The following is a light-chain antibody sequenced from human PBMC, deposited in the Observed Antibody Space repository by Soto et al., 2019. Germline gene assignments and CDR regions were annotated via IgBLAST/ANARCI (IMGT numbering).Light chain of an antibody. Sequence: EILLTQSPGTLSLSPGDRATLSCRASQSIAGNCLAWYQQKPGQAPRLLIYGASSRAPGIPDRFSGSGSGTDFTLTISRLEPEDFAVYYCQQYGFSAPFGGGTKVDIK. J-gene: IGKJ4*01. CDR2: GAS. V-gene: IGKV3-20*01. CDR3: QQYGFSAP. CDR1: QSIAGNC.